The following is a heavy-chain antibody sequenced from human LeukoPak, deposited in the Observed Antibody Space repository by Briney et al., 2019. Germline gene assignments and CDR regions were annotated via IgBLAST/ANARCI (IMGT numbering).Heavy chain of an antibody. CDR2: ISSSSSYI. J-gene: IGHJ3*02. V-gene: IGHV3-21*01. D-gene: IGHD2-21*02. CDR3: ARVGEVTAILSDAFDI. Sequence: GGSLRLSCAASGFTFSSYSMNWVRQAPGKGLEWVSSISSSSSYIYYADSVKGRFTISRDNAKNSLYLQMNSLRAGDTAVYYCARVGEVTAILSDAFDIWGQGTMVTVSS. CDR1: GFTFSSYS.